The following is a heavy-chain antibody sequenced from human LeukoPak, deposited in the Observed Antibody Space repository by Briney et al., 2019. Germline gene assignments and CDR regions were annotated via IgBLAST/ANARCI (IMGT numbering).Heavy chain of an antibody. V-gene: IGHV3-30*03. D-gene: IGHD2-21*02. CDR1: GFTFSSYG. CDR2: ISYDGSNK. Sequence: GGSLRLSCAASGFTFSSYGMHWVRQAPGKGLEWVAVISYDGSNKYYADSVKGRFTISRDNSKNTLYLQMNSLRAEDTAVYYCARLSGDLLGDYWGQGTLVTVSS. CDR3: ARLSGDLLGDY. J-gene: IGHJ4*02.